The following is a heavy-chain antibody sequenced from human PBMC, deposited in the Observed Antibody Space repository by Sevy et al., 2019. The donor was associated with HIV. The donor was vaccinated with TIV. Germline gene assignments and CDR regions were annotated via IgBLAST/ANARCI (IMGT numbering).Heavy chain of an antibody. CDR1: GGSISSDNF. Sequence: SETLSLTCAVSGGSISSDNFWSWVRQPPGKGLEWIGDIYHSGSTNYSPSLGSRVTMSVDKSKNQLSLSLTSVTAADTAVYFCASLQVEYSDSVAFSMFFFDYWGQGALVTVSS. J-gene: IGHJ4*02. CDR3: ASLQVEYSDSVAFSMFFFDY. D-gene: IGHD3-22*01. CDR2: IYHSGST. V-gene: IGHV4-4*02.